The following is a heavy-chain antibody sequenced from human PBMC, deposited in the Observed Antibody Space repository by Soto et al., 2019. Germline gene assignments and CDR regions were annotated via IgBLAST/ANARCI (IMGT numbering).Heavy chain of an antibody. Sequence: QVLLVQSGPELKRPGASVMLSCKASGYTFTSFGFSWVRQAPGQQGLEWVGCISALTGETKFSQRFQDSIDLTTDRETKTGYMELRSLTPDDTAFYFCARDGWSMDTWNDPHFDYWGRGTLVTVSP. CDR1: GYTFTSFG. CDR2: ISALTGET. D-gene: IGHD1-1*01. J-gene: IGHJ4*02. V-gene: IGHV1-18*01. CDR3: ARDGWSMDTWNDPHFDY.